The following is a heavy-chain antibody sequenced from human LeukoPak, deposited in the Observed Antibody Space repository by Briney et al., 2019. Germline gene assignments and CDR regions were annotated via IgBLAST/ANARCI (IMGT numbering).Heavy chain of an antibody. CDR1: GGSISSGDYY. CDR3: AGDTVDTAMVVYYFDY. J-gene: IGHJ4*02. CDR2: IYYSGST. V-gene: IGHV4-30-4*08. D-gene: IGHD5-18*01. Sequence: SETLSLTCTVSGGSISSGDYYWSWIRQPPGKGLEWIGYIYYSGSTYYNPSLKSRVTISVDTSKNQFSLKLSSVTAADTAVYYCAGDTVDTAMVVYYFDYWGQGTLVTVSS.